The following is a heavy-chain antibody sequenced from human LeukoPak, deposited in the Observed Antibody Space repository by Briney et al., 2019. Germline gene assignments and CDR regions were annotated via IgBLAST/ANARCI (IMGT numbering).Heavy chain of an antibody. CDR2: TYYSGST. Sequence: PSETLSLTCTVSGGSISSYYWSWIRQPPGKGLEWIGYTYYSGSTNYNPSLKSRVTISVDTSKNQFSLKLSSVTAADTAVYYCARGVGGADAFDIWGQGTMVTVSS. V-gene: IGHV4-59*01. J-gene: IGHJ3*02. D-gene: IGHD2-21*01. CDR3: ARGVGGADAFDI. CDR1: GGSISSYY.